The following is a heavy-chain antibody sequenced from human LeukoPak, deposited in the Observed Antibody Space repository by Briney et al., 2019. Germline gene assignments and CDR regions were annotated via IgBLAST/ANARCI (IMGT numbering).Heavy chain of an antibody. Sequence: GGSLRLSCTASGFTFGDYAMSWVRQAPGKGLEWVGFIRSKAYGGTTEYAASVKGRFTISRDDSKSIAYPQMNSLKTEDTAVYYCTREVGSGWYVGFDYWGQGTLVTVSS. CDR3: TREVGSGWYVGFDY. CDR1: GFTFGDYA. CDR2: IRSKAYGGTT. D-gene: IGHD6-19*01. J-gene: IGHJ4*02. V-gene: IGHV3-49*04.